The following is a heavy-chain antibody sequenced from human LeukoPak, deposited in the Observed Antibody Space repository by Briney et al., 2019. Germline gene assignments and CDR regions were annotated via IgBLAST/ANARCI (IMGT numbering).Heavy chain of an antibody. CDR1: GFTFDDYA. CDR3: AKETDAFDI. Sequence: PGRSLRLSCAASGFTFDDYAMHWVRQAPGKGLEWVSGISWNSGSIGYADSVKGRFTISRDNAKNSLYLQVNSLRAEDTALYYCAKETDAFDIWGQGTMVTVSS. V-gene: IGHV3-9*01. CDR2: ISWNSGSI. J-gene: IGHJ3*02.